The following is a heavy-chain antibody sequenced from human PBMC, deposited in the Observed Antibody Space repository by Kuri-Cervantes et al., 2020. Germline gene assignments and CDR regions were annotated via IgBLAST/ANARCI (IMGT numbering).Heavy chain of an antibody. CDR2: IVGSADNT. V-gene: IGHV3-23*01. CDR1: GFIFNTYA. J-gene: IGHJ6*02. Sequence: GGSLRLSCAASGFIFNTYAMSWLRQAPGKGLEWVSTIVGSADNTYYADSVKGRFTVSRDNSKNTLYLEMNSLRAEDTAVYYCASDDYGMDVWGQGATVTVSS. CDR3: ASDDYGMDV.